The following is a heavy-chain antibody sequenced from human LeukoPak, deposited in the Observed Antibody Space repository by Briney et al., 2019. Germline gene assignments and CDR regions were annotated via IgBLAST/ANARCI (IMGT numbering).Heavy chain of an antibody. Sequence: PSETLSLTCTVSGGSISSYYWSWIRQPPGKGLEWIGYIYYSGSTNYNPSLKSRVTISVDTSKNQFSLKLSSVTAADTAVYYCARGEQLDDYMDVWGKGTTVTVSS. CDR2: IYYSGST. CDR1: GGSISSYY. J-gene: IGHJ6*03. D-gene: IGHD6-6*01. V-gene: IGHV4-59*01. CDR3: ARGEQLDDYMDV.